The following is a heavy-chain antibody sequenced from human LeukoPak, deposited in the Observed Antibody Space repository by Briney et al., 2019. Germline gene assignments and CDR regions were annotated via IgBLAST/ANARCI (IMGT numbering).Heavy chain of an antibody. CDR1: GFAFNNYA. V-gene: IGHV3-23*01. Sequence: GGSLRLSCVAAGFAFNNYAMTWVRQAPGKGLEWVSAISGSGYSTYYADSVKGRFTISRDNSKNTLYLQMNSLRAEDTALYFCAQWSRYFDYWGQGTLVTVSS. CDR2: ISGSGYST. CDR3: AQWSRYFDY. D-gene: IGHD1-26*01. J-gene: IGHJ4*02.